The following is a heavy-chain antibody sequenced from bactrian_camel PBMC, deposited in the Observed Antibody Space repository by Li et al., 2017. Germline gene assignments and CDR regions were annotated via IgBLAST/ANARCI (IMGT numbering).Heavy chain of an antibody. CDR3: AAGQSCPRTMTGENRGVSTYFNYWGQGTQVTVRSADYIY. J-gene: IGHJ4*01. CDR2: IDSRGDT. CDR1: GTIDSNYC. Sequence: HVQLVESGGGSARAGGSLKLSCSVSGTIDSNYCMGWFRQAPGKEREGVAVIDSRGDTTYAEAVKGRFTVSKDNAKTTLYLQMNNLKPEDTAMYYCAAGQSCPRTMTGENRGVSTYFNYWGQGTQVTVRSADYIYWGQGTQVTVS. D-gene: IGHD4*01. V-gene: IGHV3S53*01.